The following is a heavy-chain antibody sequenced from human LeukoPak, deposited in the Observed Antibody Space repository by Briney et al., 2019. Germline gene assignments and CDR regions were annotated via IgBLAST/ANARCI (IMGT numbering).Heavy chain of an antibody. J-gene: IGHJ4*02. CDR1: GFAFSSYE. V-gene: IGHV3-48*03. D-gene: IGHD3-22*01. CDR3: ARDSSGAFDY. Sequence: GGSLRLSCAASGFAFSSYEMNWVRQAPGKGLEWVSYISSSGSTIYCADSVKGRFIISRDNAKNSLYLQMNSLRAEDTAVYYCARDSSGAFDYWGQGTLVTVSS. CDR2: ISSSGSTI.